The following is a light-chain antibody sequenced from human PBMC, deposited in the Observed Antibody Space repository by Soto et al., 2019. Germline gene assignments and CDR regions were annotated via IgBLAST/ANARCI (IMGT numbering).Light chain of an antibody. CDR2: EAS. J-gene: IGLJ2*01. CDR3: CSYAGSSSVV. CDR1: SNDVGSYDL. V-gene: IGLV2-23*01. Sequence: QSVLTQPASVSGSPGHSITISCTGTSNDVGSYDLVSWYQQHPGKAPKLMIFEASNRPSGVSSRFSGSKSGNTASLTISGLQAEDEANYYCCSYAGSSSVVFGGGTKLTVL.